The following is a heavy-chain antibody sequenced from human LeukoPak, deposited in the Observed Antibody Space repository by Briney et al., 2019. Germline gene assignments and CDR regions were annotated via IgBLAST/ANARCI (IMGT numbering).Heavy chain of an antibody. CDR1: GLTFSSFA. J-gene: IGHJ3*01. V-gene: IGHV3-23*01. CDR2: IRGSGGST. CDR3: AKDRSCTGSSCNVGS. D-gene: IGHD2-2*01. Sequence: YPGGSLRLSCAASGLTFSSFAMSWVRQAPGKGLEWVSAIRGSGGSTYYADSVKGRFTITRDNSKNTLFLQMNSLRAEDTAVYYCAKDRSCTGSSCNVGSWGQGIMVTVSS.